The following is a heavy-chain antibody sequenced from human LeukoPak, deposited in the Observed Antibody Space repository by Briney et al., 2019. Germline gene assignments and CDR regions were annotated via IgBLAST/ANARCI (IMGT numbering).Heavy chain of an antibody. D-gene: IGHD3-3*01. CDR2: ISGSGGST. CDR3: AKRIYDFWSGYYRRAENHFDY. J-gene: IGHJ4*02. V-gene: IGHV3-23*01. Sequence: GGSLRLSCAASRFTFSSYAMSWVRQAPGKGLEWVSAISGSGGSTYYADSVKGRFTISRDNSKNTLYLQMNSLRAEDTAVYYCAKRIYDFWSGYYRRAENHFDYWGQGTLVTVSS. CDR1: RFTFSSYA.